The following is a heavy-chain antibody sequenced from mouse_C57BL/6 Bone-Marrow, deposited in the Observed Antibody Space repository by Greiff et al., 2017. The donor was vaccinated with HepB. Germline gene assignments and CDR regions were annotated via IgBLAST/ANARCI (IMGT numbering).Heavy chain of an antibody. J-gene: IGHJ1*03. CDR1: GYSITSGYY. CDR3: ARYYYGSSYWYFDV. D-gene: IGHD1-1*01. CDR2: ISYDGSN. V-gene: IGHV3-6*01. Sequence: ESGPGLVKPSQSLSLTCSVTGYSITSGYYWNWIRQFPGNKLEWMGYISYDGSNNYNPSLKNRISITRDTSKNQFFLKLNSVTTEDTATYYCARYYYGSSYWYFDVWGTGTTVTVSS.